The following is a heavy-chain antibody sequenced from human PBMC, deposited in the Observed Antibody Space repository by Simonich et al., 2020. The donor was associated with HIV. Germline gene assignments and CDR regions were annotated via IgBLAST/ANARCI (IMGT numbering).Heavy chain of an antibody. Sequence: QITLKESGPTLVKPTQTLTLTCTFSGFSLSTSGVGVGWIRQPPGKALEWLALIHWNDYKSYSPSLKSRLTITKDTSKNQVVLTMTNMYPVDTATYYCAHLYDSSGYYYVFFQHWGQGTLVTVSS. J-gene: IGHJ1*01. D-gene: IGHD3-22*01. CDR2: IHWNDYK. CDR3: AHLYDSSGYYYVFFQH. CDR1: GFSLSTSGVG. V-gene: IGHV2-5*01.